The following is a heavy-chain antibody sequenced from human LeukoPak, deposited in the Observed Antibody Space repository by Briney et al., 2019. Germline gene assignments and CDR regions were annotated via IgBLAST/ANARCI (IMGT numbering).Heavy chain of an antibody. J-gene: IGHJ4*02. CDR2: ISGSGGST. V-gene: IGHV3-23*01. CDR1: GFTFSSYA. CDR3: ARVREHPLNLRYSSSWYWDY. Sequence: GGSLRLSCAASGFTFSSYAMSWVRQAPGKGLEWVSAISGSGGSTYYADSVKGRFTISRDNSKNTLYLQMNSLRAEDTAVYYCARVREHPLNLRYSSSWYWDYWGQGTLVTVSS. D-gene: IGHD6-13*01.